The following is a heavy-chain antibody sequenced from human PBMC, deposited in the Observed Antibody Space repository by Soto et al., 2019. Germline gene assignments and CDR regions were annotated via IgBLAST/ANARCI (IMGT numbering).Heavy chain of an antibody. Sequence: EVQLLESGGGLVQPGGSPRLSCAASGFTFSSFPLSWVRHAPGTGLQWVSAISGSGDDTDYADSVKGRFTISRDNSQNTRFLPMNSLRAEDTAIYDWAGPGYSSQDYWGQVTLVTVSS. D-gene: IGHD5-18*01. CDR3: AGPGYSSQDY. CDR1: GFTFSSFP. J-gene: IGHJ4*02. CDR2: ISGSGDDT. V-gene: IGHV3-23*01.